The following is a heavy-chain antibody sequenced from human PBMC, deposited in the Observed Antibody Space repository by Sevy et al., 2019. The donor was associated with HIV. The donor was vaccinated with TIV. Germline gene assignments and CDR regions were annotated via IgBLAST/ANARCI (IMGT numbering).Heavy chain of an antibody. J-gene: IGHJ3*02. Sequence: SETLSLTCTVSGGSISSGGYYWSWIRQHPGKGLEWIGYIYYSGSTYYNPSLKSRVTISVDTSKNQFSLKLSSVTAADTAVYYWARDQGEEVNDAFDIWGQGTMVTVSS. CDR2: IYYSGST. CDR1: GGSISSGGYY. CDR3: ARDQGEEVNDAFDI. D-gene: IGHD3-16*01. V-gene: IGHV4-31*03.